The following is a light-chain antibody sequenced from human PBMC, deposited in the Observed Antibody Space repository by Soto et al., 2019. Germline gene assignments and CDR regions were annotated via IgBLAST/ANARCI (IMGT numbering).Light chain of an antibody. Sequence: EIVLTQSPGTLSLSPGERATLSCRASQFVSSSYLAWYQQKPGQAPRLLIYGASSRATGIPDRFSGSGSGTDFTLTISRLEPEDFVVYHCQQYGSSPWTFGQGTKVEIK. CDR1: QFVSSSY. CDR3: QQYGSSPWT. CDR2: GAS. J-gene: IGKJ1*01. V-gene: IGKV3-20*01.